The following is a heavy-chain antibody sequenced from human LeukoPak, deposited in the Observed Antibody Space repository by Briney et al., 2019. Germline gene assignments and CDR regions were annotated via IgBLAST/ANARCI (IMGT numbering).Heavy chain of an antibody. Sequence: GGSLRLSCVASGFTLSSYWMHWVRQAPGKGLMWVSRINSDGSSTSYADSVKGRFTISRDNAKNSLYLQMNSLRAEDTAVYYCARGGNQNAFDIWGQGTMVTVSS. CDR1: GFTLSSYW. D-gene: IGHD4-23*01. CDR3: ARGGNQNAFDI. J-gene: IGHJ3*02. CDR2: INSDGSST. V-gene: IGHV3-74*01.